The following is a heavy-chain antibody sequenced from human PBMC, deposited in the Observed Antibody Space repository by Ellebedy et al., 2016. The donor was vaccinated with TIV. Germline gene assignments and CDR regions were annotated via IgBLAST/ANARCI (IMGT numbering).Heavy chain of an antibody. D-gene: IGHD2-2*01. J-gene: IGHJ3*02. V-gene: IGHV4-39*01. CDR1: GGSMSRSTHY. CDR3: VSYCSSSSCYDGAFDI. CDR2: VYYSGRA. Sequence: SETLSLTXTVSGGSMSRSTHYWGWIRQPPGKGLECIVNVYYSGRAQYNPSLKSRVTVSVDTSNNQFSLNLRSVTAADTAMYYCVSYCSSSSCYDGAFDIWGQGTMLSVSS.